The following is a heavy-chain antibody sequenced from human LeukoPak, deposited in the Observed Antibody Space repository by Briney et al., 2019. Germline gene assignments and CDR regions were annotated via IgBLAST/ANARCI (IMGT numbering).Heavy chain of an antibody. V-gene: IGHV3-30*02. J-gene: IGHJ4*02. Sequence: GGSLRLSCAASGFTFSSYGMHWVRQAPGKGLKWVAFIRYDGSNKYYADSVKGRFTISRDNSKNTLYLQMNSLRAEDTAVYYCAKDLTEYYYGSGIYWGQGTLVTVSS. D-gene: IGHD3-10*01. CDR1: GFTFSSYG. CDR3: AKDLTEYYYGSGIY. CDR2: IRYDGSNK.